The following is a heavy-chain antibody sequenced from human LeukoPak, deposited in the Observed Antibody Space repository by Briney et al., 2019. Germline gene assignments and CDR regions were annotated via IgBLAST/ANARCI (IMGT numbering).Heavy chain of an antibody. Sequence: SETLSLTCTVSGGSISSYYWSWIRQPPGKGLEWIGYIYCSGSTNYNPSLKSRVTISVDTSKNQFSLKLSSVTAADTAVYYCARARGAARPFDYWGQGTLVTVSS. D-gene: IGHD6-6*01. CDR1: GGSISSYY. CDR2: IYCSGST. V-gene: IGHV4-59*01. CDR3: ARARGAARPFDY. J-gene: IGHJ4*02.